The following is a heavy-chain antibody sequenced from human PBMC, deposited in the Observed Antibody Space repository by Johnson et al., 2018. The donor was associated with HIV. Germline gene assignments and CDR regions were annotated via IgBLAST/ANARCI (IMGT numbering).Heavy chain of an antibody. CDR3: ARDWETDSSGYHDAFDI. J-gene: IGHJ3*02. CDR1: GFTFSSNW. V-gene: IGHV3-7*04. D-gene: IGHD3-22*01. Sequence: VQLVESGGGLVQPGGSLRLSCAASGFTFSSNWMNWVRQAPGKGLQWVANIKEDGSEKYYVDSVRGRFTISRDNAKNSLYLQMNSLRDEDTAVYYCARDWETDSSGYHDAFDIWGQGTMVTVSS. CDR2: IKEDGSEK.